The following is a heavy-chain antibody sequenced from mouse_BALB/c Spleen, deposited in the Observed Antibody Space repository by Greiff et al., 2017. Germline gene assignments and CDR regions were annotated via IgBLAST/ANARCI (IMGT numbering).Heavy chain of an antibody. V-gene: IGHV14-3*02. Sequence: VQLQQSGAELVKPGASVKLSCTASGFNIKDTYMHWVKQRPEQGLEWIGRIDPANGNTKYDPKFQGKATITADTSSNTAYLQLSSLTSEDTAVYYCARSCYDYERHAMDYWGQGTSVTVSS. J-gene: IGHJ4*01. CDR2: IDPANGNT. CDR1: GFNIKDTY. D-gene: IGHD2-4*01. CDR3: ARSCYDYERHAMDY.